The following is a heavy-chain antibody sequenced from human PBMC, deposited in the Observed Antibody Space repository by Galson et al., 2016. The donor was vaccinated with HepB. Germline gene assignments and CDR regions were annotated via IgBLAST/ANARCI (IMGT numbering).Heavy chain of an antibody. Sequence: SVKVSCKASGDTFSSYAISWVRQAPGQGLEWMGGIISMFGTANYAQKFQGRVTITADESTSTAYMELSSLRFEDTAVYYCARDPYRGWALPNYYYYGMDVWGQGTTVTVSS. J-gene: IGHJ6*02. CDR3: ARDPYRGWALPNYYYYGMDV. CDR2: IISMFGTA. CDR1: GDTFSSYA. V-gene: IGHV1-69*13. D-gene: IGHD1-26*01.